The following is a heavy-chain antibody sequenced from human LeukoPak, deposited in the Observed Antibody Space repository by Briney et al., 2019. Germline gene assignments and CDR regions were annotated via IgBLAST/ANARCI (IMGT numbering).Heavy chain of an antibody. CDR2: ISSSSSTI. V-gene: IGHV3-48*01. Sequence: PGGCLRLSCAASGFTFSSYRMNWVRQAPGKGQEWVSYISSSSSTIYYADSVKGRFTISRDNAKNSLYLQMNSLRAEDTAVYYCATRGQYQLLDFAYWGKGTLVTVSS. CDR1: GFTFSSYR. CDR3: ATRGQYQLLDFAY. J-gene: IGHJ4*02. D-gene: IGHD2-2*01.